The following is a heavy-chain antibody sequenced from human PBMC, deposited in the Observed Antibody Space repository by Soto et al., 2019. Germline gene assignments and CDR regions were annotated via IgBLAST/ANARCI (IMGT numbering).Heavy chain of an antibody. V-gene: IGHV4-59*01. J-gene: IGHJ4*02. CDR1: GVSISSYY. CDR3: ARAGGDYDYIWGSYRYYFDY. Sequence: SETLSLTCTVSGVSISSYYWSWIRQPPGKGLEWIGYIYYSGSTNYNPSLKSRVTISVDTSKNQFSLKLSSVTAADTAVYYCARAGGDYDYIWGSYRYYFDYWGQGTLVTVSS. D-gene: IGHD3-16*01. CDR2: IYYSGST.